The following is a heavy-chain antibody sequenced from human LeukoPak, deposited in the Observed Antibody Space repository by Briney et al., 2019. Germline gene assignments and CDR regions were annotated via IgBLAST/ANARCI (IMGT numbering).Heavy chain of an antibody. Sequence: SETLSLTCTVSGDSISSADYYWSWIRQPPGKGLVWIGYIYYSGSTYYNPSLKSRVIISADTSRNQFSLKLSSVIAADTAAYYCARVKYSGSYYGVDYWGQGTLVTVSS. CDR3: ARVKYSGSYYGVDY. CDR1: GDSISSADYY. CDR2: IYYSGST. D-gene: IGHD1-26*01. J-gene: IGHJ4*02. V-gene: IGHV4-30-4*08.